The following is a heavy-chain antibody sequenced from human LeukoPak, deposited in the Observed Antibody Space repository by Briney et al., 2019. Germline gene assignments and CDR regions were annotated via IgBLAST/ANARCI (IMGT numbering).Heavy chain of an antibody. J-gene: IGHJ4*02. CDR1: GGSISSSSYY. Sequence: SETLSLTCTVSGGSISSSSYYWGWIRQPPGTGLEWIGSIYYSGSPYYNPSLESRVTISVDTSKNQFSLNLSSVTAADTAVYYCARHSGGTYYTPLNNWGQGTLVTVSS. D-gene: IGHD1-26*01. CDR3: ARHSGGTYYTPLNN. CDR2: IYYSGSP. V-gene: IGHV4-39*01.